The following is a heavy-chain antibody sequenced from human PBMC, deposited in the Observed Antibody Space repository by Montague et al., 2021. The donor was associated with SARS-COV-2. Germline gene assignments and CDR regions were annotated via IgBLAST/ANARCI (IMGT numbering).Heavy chain of an antibody. D-gene: IGHD3-3*01. Sequence: SLRLSCAASGFTFSSYSMNWVRQAPGKGLEWVSFISTSSSTIYYADSVKGRFTISRDNAKNSLYLQMNSLRDEDTAGYYCARDGGTITIFGVLSMLRYFDYWGQGTLVTVSS. CDR3: ARDGGTITIFGVLSMLRYFDY. V-gene: IGHV3-48*02. CDR2: ISTSSSTI. CDR1: GFTFSSYS. J-gene: IGHJ4*02.